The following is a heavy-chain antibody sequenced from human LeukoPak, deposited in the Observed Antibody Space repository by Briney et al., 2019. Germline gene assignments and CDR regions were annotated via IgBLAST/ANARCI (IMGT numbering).Heavy chain of an antibody. CDR3: ARDLSGTYMVDY. Sequence: PGGSLRLSCAASGFTLSNYAMHWVRQAPGKGLEWVTVISTDGKDKKYADSVKGRFTISRDNSKNTLYLQMNSLRPEDTAVYYCARDLSGTYMVDYWGQGTLVTVSS. V-gene: IGHV3-30*03. D-gene: IGHD1-26*01. J-gene: IGHJ4*02. CDR1: GFTLSNYA. CDR2: ISTDGKDK.